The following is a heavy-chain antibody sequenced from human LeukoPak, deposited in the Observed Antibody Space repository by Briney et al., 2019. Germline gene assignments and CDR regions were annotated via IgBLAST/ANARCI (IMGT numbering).Heavy chain of an antibody. CDR1: GGSVSSGTYY. CDR3: TRSTNLEAFDI. D-gene: IGHD2-8*01. J-gene: IGHJ3*02. CDR2: IYYSGST. V-gene: IGHV4-61*01. Sequence: SETLSLTCTVSGGSVSSGTYYWSWIRQPPGKGLEWIGYIYYSGSTNYNPSLKSRVTVSVDTSKNQCSLRLSSVTTADTAVYYCTRSTNLEAFDIWGQGTMVTVSS.